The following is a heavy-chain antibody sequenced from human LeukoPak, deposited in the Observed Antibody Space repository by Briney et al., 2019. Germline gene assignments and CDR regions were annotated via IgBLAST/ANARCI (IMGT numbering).Heavy chain of an antibody. CDR2: ISGKNGNT. V-gene: IGHV1-18*01. CDR3: ARDFFHGHCAGLSCFLLDY. J-gene: IGHJ4*02. Sequence: ASVKVSCKASGYTFTSYGISWVRQAPGQGLEWMGWISGKNGNTNYAQKFQGRVTMTTDTSTSTAYMEIRSLRSDDTAVYYCARDFFHGHCAGLSCFLLDYWGQGSLVTVSS. CDR1: GYTFTSYG. D-gene: IGHD2-15*01.